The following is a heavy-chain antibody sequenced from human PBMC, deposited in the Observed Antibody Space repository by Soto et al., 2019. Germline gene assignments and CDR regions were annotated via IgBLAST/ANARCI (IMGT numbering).Heavy chain of an antibody. CDR2: ISYDGSNK. V-gene: IGHV3-30*18. D-gene: IGHD6-19*01. CDR3: AKGRAFKAVAGIVYFDY. J-gene: IGHJ4*02. Sequence: PGGSLRLSCAASGFTFSSYGMHWVRQAPGKGLEWVAVISYDGSNKYYADSVKGRFTISRDNSKNTLYLQMNSLRAEDTAVYYCAKGRAFKAVAGIVYFDYWGQGTLVTVSS. CDR1: GFTFSSYG.